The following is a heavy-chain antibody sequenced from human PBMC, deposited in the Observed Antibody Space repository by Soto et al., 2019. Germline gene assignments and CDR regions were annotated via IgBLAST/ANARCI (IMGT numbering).Heavy chain of an antibody. CDR1: GFTFSSYA. Sequence: GGSLRLYCAASGFTFSSYAMNWVRQAPGKGLEWVSAISVSVSSTYYADSVKGRFTISRDNSKNTLYLQMNSLRAEDTAIYYCAKVFRYCRGTSCAPAVYLGQGTLVT. CDR2: ISVSVSST. CDR3: AKVFRYCRGTSCAPAVY. D-gene: IGHD2-2*01. V-gene: IGHV3-23*01. J-gene: IGHJ4*02.